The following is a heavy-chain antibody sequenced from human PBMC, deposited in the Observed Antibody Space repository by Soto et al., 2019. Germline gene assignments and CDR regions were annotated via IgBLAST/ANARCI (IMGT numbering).Heavy chain of an antibody. CDR1: GGTFSSYA. CDR3: ARSVLRFLEWRYYYGMDV. CDR2: IIPIFGTA. J-gene: IGHJ6*02. Sequence: QVQLVQSGAEVKKPGSSVKVSCKASGGTFSSYAISWVRQAPGQGLEWMGGIIPIFGTANYAQKFQGRVTSTADDSKSTADMELSSLRSEDTAVYYCARSVLRFLEWRYYYGMDVWGQGTAVTVSS. V-gene: IGHV1-69*12. D-gene: IGHD3-3*01.